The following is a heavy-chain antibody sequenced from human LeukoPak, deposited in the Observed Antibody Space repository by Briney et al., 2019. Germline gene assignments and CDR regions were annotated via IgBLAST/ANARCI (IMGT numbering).Heavy chain of an antibody. V-gene: IGHV1-2*02. CDR3: AGDRLVGYDFWSGYLDY. D-gene: IGHD3-3*01. CDR2: INPNSGGT. CDR1: GYTFTGYY. Sequence: GASVKVSCKASGYTFTGYYMHWVRQAPGQGLEWMGWINPNSGGTNYAQKFQGRVTMTRDTSISTAYMELSRLRSDDTAVYYCAGDRLVGYDFWSGYLDYWGQGTLVTVSS. J-gene: IGHJ4*02.